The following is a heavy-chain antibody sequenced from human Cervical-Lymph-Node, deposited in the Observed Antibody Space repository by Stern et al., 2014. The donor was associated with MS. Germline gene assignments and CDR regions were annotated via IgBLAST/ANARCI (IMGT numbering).Heavy chain of an antibody. D-gene: IGHD1-1*01. V-gene: IGHV3-15*01. CDR2: IKSKTDGGTI. J-gene: IGHJ4*02. Sequence: EAQLVESGGGLVKPGGSLRLSCAASGFIFNNAWMSWVRQAPGKGLEWVGRIKSKTDGGTIDYAAPVKGRFTISRDDSKNTLYLQMHTLKTEDTAVYYCTTTLWYKVYHWGQGTLVTVSS. CDR3: TTTLWYKVYH. CDR1: GFIFNNAW.